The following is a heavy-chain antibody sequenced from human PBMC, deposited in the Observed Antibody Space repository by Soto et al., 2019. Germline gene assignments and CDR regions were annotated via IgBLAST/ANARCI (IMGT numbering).Heavy chain of an antibody. J-gene: IGHJ4*02. CDR2: IYYSGST. CDR3: ARVYAYYFDY. D-gene: IGHD2-8*01. V-gene: IGHV4-59*01. CDR1: GGSISSYY. Sequence: QVQLQESGPGLVKPSETLSLTCTVSGGSISSYYWSWIRQPPGKGLEWIGYIYYSGSTNYNPSLXRXAXIXLDTSKTQFSLKLSSVTAADTAVYYCARVYAYYFDYWGQGTLVTVSS.